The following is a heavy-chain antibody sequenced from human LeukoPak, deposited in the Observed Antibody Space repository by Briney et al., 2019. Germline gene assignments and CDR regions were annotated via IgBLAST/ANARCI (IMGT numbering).Heavy chain of an antibody. CDR2: MNPNSGNT. J-gene: IGHJ4*02. CDR3: ARRIAAAGTTLGY. V-gene: IGHV1-8*01. CDR1: GYTFTSYD. Sequence: ASVKVSCKASGYTFTSYDINWVRQATGQGLGWMGWMNPNSGNTGSAQKFQGRVTMTRNTSISTAYMELNSLISEDTAVYFCARRIAAAGTTLGYWGQGTLVTVSS. D-gene: IGHD6-13*01.